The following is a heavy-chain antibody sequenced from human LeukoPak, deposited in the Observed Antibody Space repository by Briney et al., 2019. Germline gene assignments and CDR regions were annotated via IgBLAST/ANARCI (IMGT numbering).Heavy chain of an antibody. CDR2: IKEDGSEK. V-gene: IGHV3-7*05. CDR3: VRNHF. CDR1: GFTFSSSW. Sequence: GGSLRLSCAASGFTFSSSWMSWVRQAPGKGPEWVANIKEDGSEKYYVDSVKGRFTISRDNAKNSLYLQMNSLRAEDTAVYYCVRNHFWGQGTLVTVSS. D-gene: IGHD3-3*02. J-gene: IGHJ4*02.